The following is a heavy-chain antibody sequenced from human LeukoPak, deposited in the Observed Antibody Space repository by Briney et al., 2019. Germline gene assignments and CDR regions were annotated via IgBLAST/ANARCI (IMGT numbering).Heavy chain of an antibody. V-gene: IGHV3-20*04. J-gene: IGHJ6*02. Sequence: GGSLRLSCAASGCTFDDYGMSWVRQAPGKGLEWVSGINWNGGSTGYADSVKGRFTISRDNAKNSLYLQMSSLRAEDTALYYCARAGYCGSTSCYGYYYYGLDVWGQGTTVTVSS. CDR3: ARAGYCGSTSCYGYYYYGLDV. D-gene: IGHD2-2*01. CDR1: GCTFDDYG. CDR2: INWNGGST.